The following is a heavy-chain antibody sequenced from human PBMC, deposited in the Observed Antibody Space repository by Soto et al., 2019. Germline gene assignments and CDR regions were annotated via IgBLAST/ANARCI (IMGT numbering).Heavy chain of an antibody. CDR2: IYPGDSDT. V-gene: IGHV5-51*01. Sequence: GESLKISCKGSGYSFTSYWIGWVRQMPGKGLEWMGIIYPGDSDTRYSPSFQGQVTISADKSISTAYLQWSSLKASDTAMYYCARLAGDIVVVPAANVFDYWGQGTLVTVSS. CDR1: GYSFTSYW. J-gene: IGHJ4*02. D-gene: IGHD2-2*01. CDR3: ARLAGDIVVVPAANVFDY.